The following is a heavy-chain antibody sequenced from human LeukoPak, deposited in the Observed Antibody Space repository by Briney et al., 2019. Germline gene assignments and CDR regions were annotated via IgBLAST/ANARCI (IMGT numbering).Heavy chain of an antibody. J-gene: IGHJ4*02. CDR1: GGTFSSYA. V-gene: IGHV1-69*04. D-gene: IGHD2-21*02. Sequence: SVKVSCKASGGTFSSYAISWVRQAPGQGLEWMGKIIPILGIANYAQKLQGRVPIIADKTTSTAYMELSSLRSEDTAVYYCAREPPPYCGGDCYYFDYWGQGTLVTVSS. CDR3: AREPPPYCGGDCYYFDY. CDR2: IIPILGIA.